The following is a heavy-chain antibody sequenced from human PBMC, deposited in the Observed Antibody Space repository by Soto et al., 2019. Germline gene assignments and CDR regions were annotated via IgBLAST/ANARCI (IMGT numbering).Heavy chain of an antibody. Sequence: PGGSLRLSCAASGLTFSSYEMNWVRQAPGKGLEWVSYISRSGSTIYYADSVKGRVTISRDNAKNSLYLQMNSLRDEDTAVYYCARDGRIRRPDWYFDLWGRGTLVTVSS. CDR2: ISRSGSTI. D-gene: IGHD2-15*01. CDR1: GLTFSSYE. CDR3: ARDGRIRRPDWYFDL. V-gene: IGHV3-48*03. J-gene: IGHJ2*01.